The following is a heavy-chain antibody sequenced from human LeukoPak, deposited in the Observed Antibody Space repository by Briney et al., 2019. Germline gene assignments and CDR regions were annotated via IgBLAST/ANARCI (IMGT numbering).Heavy chain of an antibody. CDR2: IYYSGIT. V-gene: IGHV4-30-4*01. J-gene: IGHJ4*02. D-gene: IGHD2-21*01. CDR3: ARQGLEGGDCPHFDY. CDR1: GGSISSGDYY. Sequence: PSQTLSLTCTVSGGSISSGDYYWSWIRQPPGKGLEWIGYIYYSGITYYNPSLKSRVTISVDTSKNQFSLKLSSVTAADTAVYYCARQGLEGGDCPHFDYWGQGTLVTVSS.